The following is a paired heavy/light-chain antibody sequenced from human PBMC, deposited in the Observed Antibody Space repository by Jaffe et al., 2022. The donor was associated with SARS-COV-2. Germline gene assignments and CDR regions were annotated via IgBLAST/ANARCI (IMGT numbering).Heavy chain of an antibody. D-gene: IGHD2-15*01. CDR3: AKDRGVVAAFYGLDV. V-gene: IGHV3-23*01. CDR1: GFTFSSYA. Sequence: EVQLLESGGGLVQPGGSLRLSCAASGFTFSSYAMSWVRQAPGKGLEWVSTISGSGVSTYYADSVKGRFTISRDTSKNTLFLQMNSLRAEDTAVYYCAKDRGVVAAFYGLDVWGQGTTVTVSS. CDR2: ISGSGVST. J-gene: IGHJ6*02.
Light chain of an antibody. J-gene: IGLJ1*01. CDR1: NIGSKS. CDR2: DDS. Sequence: SYVLTQPPSVSVAPGQTARITCGGNNIGSKSVHWYQQKPGQAPVLVVSDDSDRPSGIPERFSGSNSGNTATLVISRVEAGDEADYYCHVWDSSSDHYVFGTGTKVTVL. V-gene: IGLV3-21*02. CDR3: HVWDSSSDHYV.